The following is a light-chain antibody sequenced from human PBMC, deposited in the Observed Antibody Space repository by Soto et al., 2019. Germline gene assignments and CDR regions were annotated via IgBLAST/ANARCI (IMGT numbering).Light chain of an antibody. CDR3: HQRSSWPRT. CDR2: NAS. J-gene: IGKJ4*01. CDR1: QSVSSN. V-gene: IGKV3-11*01. Sequence: EVVMTQSPATLSVSPGERATLSCRASQSVSSNLAWYQQKPGQAPRLLISNASNRATGIPARFSGSGSGIDFTLTISGLEAEDSEVYYCHQRSSWPRTFGGGTKVDIK.